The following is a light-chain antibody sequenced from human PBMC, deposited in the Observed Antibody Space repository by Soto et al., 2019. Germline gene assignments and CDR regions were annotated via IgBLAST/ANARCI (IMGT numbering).Light chain of an antibody. CDR1: QEISNY. J-gene: IGKJ5*01. CDR3: QQSYSTLIS. CDR2: DAS. V-gene: IGKV1-39*01. Sequence: DIRMTPSLYSVSAYLGDRATXSCKASQEISNYLNWYQQKPGKATKLLIYDASNWETGVPSRLSGSGSGTDFTLTISSLQPEDFATYYCQQSYSTLISFGQGTRLEI.